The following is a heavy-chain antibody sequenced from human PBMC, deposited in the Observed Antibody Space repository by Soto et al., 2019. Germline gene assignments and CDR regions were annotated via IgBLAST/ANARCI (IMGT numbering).Heavy chain of an antibody. J-gene: IGHJ4*02. Sequence: SQTLSLTWTVSAGSASNGMYYWSWIRQPPGKGLEWIGNVYFTGTTIYNPSLKSRVTMSVDTYKDHFFLKLTSVTAADTAVYYCARYCSNSDCRHLYYLDYWGLGTLVTVSS. CDR3: ARYCSNSDCRHLYYLDY. V-gene: IGHV4-61*03. CDR1: AGSASNGMYY. CDR2: VYFTGTT. D-gene: IGHD2-2*01.